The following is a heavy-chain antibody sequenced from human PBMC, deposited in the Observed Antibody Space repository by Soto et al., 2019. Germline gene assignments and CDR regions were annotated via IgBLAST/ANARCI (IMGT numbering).Heavy chain of an antibody. V-gene: IGHV4-34*01. D-gene: IGHD6-13*01. CDR1: GGSFSGYY. CDR3: ARGIAAAV. J-gene: IGHJ4*02. CDR2: INHSGST. Sequence: QVQLQQWGAGLLKPSETLSLTCAVYGGSFSGYYWSWIRQPPGKGLEWIGEINHSGSTNYNPSLKSRVPTSVDTSKNQFSLKLSSVTAADTAVYYCARGIAAAVWGQGTLVTVSS.